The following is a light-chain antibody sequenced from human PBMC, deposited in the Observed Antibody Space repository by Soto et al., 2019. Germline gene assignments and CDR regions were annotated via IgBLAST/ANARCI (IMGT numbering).Light chain of an antibody. CDR1: SGHSTYI. CDR2: LEGSGSY. Sequence: QPVLTQSSSASASLGSSVKLTCTLSSGHSTYIIAWHQQQPGKAPRYLMKLEGSGSYNKGSGIPDRFSGSSSGADRYLTISNLQFEEEADYYCETCDTNVVVFGGGTQLTV. V-gene: IGLV4-60*02. J-gene: IGLJ2*01. CDR3: ETCDTNVVV.